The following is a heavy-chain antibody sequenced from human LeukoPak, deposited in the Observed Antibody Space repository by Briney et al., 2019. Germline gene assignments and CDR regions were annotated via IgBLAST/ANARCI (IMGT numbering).Heavy chain of an antibody. V-gene: IGHV4-39*01. J-gene: IGHJ4*02. CDR2: IYYSGNT. Sequence: PSETLSLTCTVSGGSISSSSSYWGWIRQPPGKGLQWIGSIYYSGNTYYNPSLKSRVTISVDTSKKQFSLKLSSVTAADTAVYYCARLYYGGDCYLSHIDYWGQGTLVTVSS. D-gene: IGHD2-21*02. CDR3: ARLYYGGDCYLSHIDY. CDR1: GGSISSSSSY.